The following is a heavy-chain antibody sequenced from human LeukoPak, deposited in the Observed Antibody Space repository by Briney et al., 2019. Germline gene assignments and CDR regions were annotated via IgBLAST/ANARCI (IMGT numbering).Heavy chain of an antibody. D-gene: IGHD6-6*01. CDR3: ARGTGSAGQDTSSAPMDV. Sequence: VASVKVSCKASGYTFTSYDINWVRQATGQGLEWMGWMNPNSGNTGYAQKFQGGVTITRNTSISTAYMELSSLRSEDTAVYYCARGTGSAGQDTSSAPMDVWGKGTTVTVSS. V-gene: IGHV1-8*03. CDR1: GYTFTSYD. CDR2: MNPNSGNT. J-gene: IGHJ6*03.